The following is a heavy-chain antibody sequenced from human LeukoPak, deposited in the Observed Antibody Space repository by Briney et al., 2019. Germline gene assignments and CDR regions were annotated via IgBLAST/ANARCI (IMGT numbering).Heavy chain of an antibody. CDR3: ARATASLGELELDY. CDR1: GGSISSGDYY. D-gene: IGHD3-16*01. Sequence: SETLSLTCTVSGGSISSGDYYWSWIRQPPGKGLEWIGYIYYSGSTYYNPSLKSRVTISVDTSKNQFSLKLSSVTAADTAVYYCARATASLGELELDYWGQGTLVTVSS. CDR2: IYYSGST. J-gene: IGHJ4*02. V-gene: IGHV4-30-4*01.